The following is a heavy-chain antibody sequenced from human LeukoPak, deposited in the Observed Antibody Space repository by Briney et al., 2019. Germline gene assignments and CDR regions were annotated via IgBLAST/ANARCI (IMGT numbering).Heavy chain of an antibody. CDR2: IWFDGSNK. J-gene: IGHJ4*02. CDR3: ARVIVFMSTGPHLDY. Sequence: GGSLRLSCAASGFTFSSYGMHWVRQAPGKGLEWLAVIWFDGSNKYYADSVKGRFTISRDNAENTLYLQMNSLRAEDTAVYYCARVIVFMSTGPHLDYWGQGTLAIVSS. D-gene: IGHD3-16*01. CDR1: GFTFSSYG. V-gene: IGHV3-33*01.